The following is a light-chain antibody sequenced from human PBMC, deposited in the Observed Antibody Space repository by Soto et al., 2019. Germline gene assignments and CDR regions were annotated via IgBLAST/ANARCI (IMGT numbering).Light chain of an antibody. Sequence: QSVLTQPPSASGTPGQSVTISCSGSSSNIGRNTVNWYQQLPGTAPKLLIYSNNQRPSGVPDRFSGSKSGTSGSLAISGLQSEDEADYYCAGWDDSLNGPVSGGGTKLTVL. CDR3: AGWDDSLNGPV. J-gene: IGLJ2*01. V-gene: IGLV1-44*01. CDR2: SNN. CDR1: SSNIGRNT.